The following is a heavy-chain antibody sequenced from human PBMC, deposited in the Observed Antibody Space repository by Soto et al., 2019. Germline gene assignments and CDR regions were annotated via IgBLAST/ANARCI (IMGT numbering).Heavy chain of an antibody. CDR3: ERGIIGTPYYYYGMDV. J-gene: IGHJ6*02. D-gene: IGHD1-1*01. CDR1: GGSFSGYY. V-gene: IGHV4-34*01. Sequence: SETLSLTCAVYGGSFSGYYWSWIRQSPGQGLEWIGEINHSQNTNYNPSLKSRVTISLDTSNIQFSLRLRSVTAADTAVYFCERGIIGTPYYYYGMDVWGQGPTVTVSS. CDR2: INHSQNT.